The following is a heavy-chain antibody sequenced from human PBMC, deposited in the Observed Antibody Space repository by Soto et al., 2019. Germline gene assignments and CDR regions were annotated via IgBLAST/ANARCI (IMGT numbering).Heavy chain of an antibody. J-gene: IGHJ3*01. CDR3: ARPGPYLLVAFDL. V-gene: IGHV1-3*01. CDR1: GYTFISYA. CDR2: INAATGKT. Sequence: QVQLVQSGAEVKKPGASVNVSCKASGYTFISYAIHWVRQAPGQRPEWMGWINAATGKTKYSQQFHGRVTITRDTSASTAYRELSSLRSEDTAVYYSARPGPYLLVAFDLWGQGTMVTVSS. D-gene: IGHD2-21*01.